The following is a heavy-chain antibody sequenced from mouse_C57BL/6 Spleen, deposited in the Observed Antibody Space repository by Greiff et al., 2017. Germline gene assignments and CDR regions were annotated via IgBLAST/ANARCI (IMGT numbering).Heavy chain of an antibody. CDR3: ARRAYYSNYDYAMEY. V-gene: IGHV1-69*01. D-gene: IGHD2-5*01. CDR1: GYTFTSYW. Sequence: QVQLQQPGAELVMPGASVKLSCKASGYTFTSYWMHWVKQRPGQGLEWIGEIDPSDSYTNYNQKFKGKSTLTVDKSSSTAYLQLSSLTSEDSAVYYCARRAYYSNYDYAMEYWSQGTSVTVSS. CDR2: IDPSDSYT. J-gene: IGHJ4*01.